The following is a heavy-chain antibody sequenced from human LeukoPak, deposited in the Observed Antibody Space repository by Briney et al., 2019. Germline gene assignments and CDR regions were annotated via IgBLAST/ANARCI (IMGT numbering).Heavy chain of an antibody. Sequence: SETLSLTCTVSGGSISSYYWSRIRQPPGKGLEWIGYIYYSGSTNYNPSLKSRVTISVDTSKNQFSLKLSSVTAADTAVYYCARDLGFCGGDCYSHNWFDPWGQGTLVTVSS. D-gene: IGHD2-21*02. CDR3: ARDLGFCGGDCYSHNWFDP. J-gene: IGHJ5*02. CDR1: GGSISSYY. CDR2: IYYSGST. V-gene: IGHV4-59*01.